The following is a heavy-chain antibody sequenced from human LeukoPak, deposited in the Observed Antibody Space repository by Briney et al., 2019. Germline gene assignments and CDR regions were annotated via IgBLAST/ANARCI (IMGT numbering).Heavy chain of an antibody. CDR2: TYYNSINSNWYK. CDR1: GDSVSTDSAG. Sequence: SPTLSLTFAISGDSVSTDSAGWNWLRQSPSRGLEWLGRTYYNSINSNWYKDYAPAVKTRITITPNTTKNQFSLQLNSVTPEDTAVYYCARDYGRGRFHYFDYWGQGTLVTVSS. V-gene: IGHV6-1*01. CDR3: ARDYGRGRFHYFDY. D-gene: IGHD2-15*01. J-gene: IGHJ4*02.